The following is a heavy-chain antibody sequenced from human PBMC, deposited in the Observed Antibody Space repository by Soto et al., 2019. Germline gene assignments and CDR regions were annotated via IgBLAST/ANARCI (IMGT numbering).Heavy chain of an antibody. D-gene: IGHD1-26*01. CDR1: GGTFSSYA. CDR3: ARDVPYSGSTGGWVAWFDP. J-gene: IGHJ5*02. V-gene: IGHV1-69*06. Sequence: ASVKVSCKASGGTFSSYAISWVRQAPGQGLEWMGGIIPIFGTANYAQKFQGRVTITADKSTSTAYMELSSLRSEDTAVYYCARDVPYSGSTGGWVAWFDPCGQGTLVTVSS. CDR2: IIPIFGTA.